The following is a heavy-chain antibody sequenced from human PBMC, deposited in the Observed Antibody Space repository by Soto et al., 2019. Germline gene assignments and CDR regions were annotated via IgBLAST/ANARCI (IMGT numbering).Heavy chain of an antibody. CDR3: SRDVSPGSALYYLDAFDM. CDR2: IKKDESKK. J-gene: IGHJ3*02. D-gene: IGHD3-22*01. CDR1: GFTFSDYW. Sequence: EVQLVESGGGLVQPGESLRLSCAASGFTFSDYWMTWVRQAPGKGLEWVANIKKDESKKSYLDSVRGRFTITRDNARNSLYLQKDSLRAEDTALYYCSRDVSPGSALYYLDAFDMWGRGTMVTVSS. V-gene: IGHV3-7*05.